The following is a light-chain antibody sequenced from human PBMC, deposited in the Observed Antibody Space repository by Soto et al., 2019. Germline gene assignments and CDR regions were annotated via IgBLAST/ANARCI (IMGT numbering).Light chain of an antibody. CDR3: QQYNSYSWT. J-gene: IGKJ1*01. CDR1: QSISSW. CDR2: DAS. V-gene: IGKV1-5*01. Sequence: DIQMTQSPSTLSASVGDRVTITCRASQSISSWLAWYQQKPGKAPKLLIYDASSLESGVPSRFSGSGSGTEFTLTISSLQPDDVATDDGQQYNSYSWTFGQGTKVDI.